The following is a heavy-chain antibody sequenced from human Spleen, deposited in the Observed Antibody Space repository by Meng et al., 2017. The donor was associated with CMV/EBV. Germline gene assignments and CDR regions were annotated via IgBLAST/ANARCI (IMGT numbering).Heavy chain of an antibody. V-gene: IGHV3-43D*03. J-gene: IGHJ3*02. D-gene: IGHD2-2*01. CDR3: ANGELGYCSSTSCSDAFDI. CDR1: GFSFDDYA. CDR2: ISWDGGST. Sequence: GESLKISCVASGFSFDDYAMHWVRQAPGKGLEWVSLISWDGGSTYYADSVKGRFTISRDNSKNSLYLQMNSLRAEDTALYYCANGELGYCSSTSCSDAFDIWGQGTMVTVSS.